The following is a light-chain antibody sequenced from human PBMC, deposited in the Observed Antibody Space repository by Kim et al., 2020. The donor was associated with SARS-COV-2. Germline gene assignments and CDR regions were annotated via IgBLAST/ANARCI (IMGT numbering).Light chain of an antibody. CDR2: KDS. J-gene: IGLJ2*01. CDR3: NSRDSNDHVV. Sequence: SYELTQPPSVSVSPGQTARITCSGDGLPKQYVYWYQQKPGQAPVLVIYKDSQRPSGIPERFSGSSSGNTASLTITGTQAGDEADYYCNSRDSNDHVVFGG. V-gene: IGLV3-25*02. CDR1: GLPKQY.